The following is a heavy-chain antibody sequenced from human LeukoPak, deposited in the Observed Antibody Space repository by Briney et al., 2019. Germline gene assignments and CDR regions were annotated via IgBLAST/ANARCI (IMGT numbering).Heavy chain of an antibody. Sequence: ASVKVSCKASEATFSNSAINWVRLAPGRGLEWMGGTIPMLDTAHYAEKFQGRVTISADESTNTVYMELRGLRSEDTAVYYCARDDNDILTGYFDSWGQGTLVTVSS. V-gene: IGHV1-69*13. J-gene: IGHJ5*01. D-gene: IGHD3-9*01. CDR3: ARDDNDILTGYFDS. CDR1: EATFSNSA. CDR2: TIPMLDTA.